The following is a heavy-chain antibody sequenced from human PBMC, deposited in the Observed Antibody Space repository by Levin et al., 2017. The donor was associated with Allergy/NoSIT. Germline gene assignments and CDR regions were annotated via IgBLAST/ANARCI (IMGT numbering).Heavy chain of an antibody. CDR3: ARDGGSGLNDAFDL. CDR2: INPNSGGT. J-gene: IGHJ3*01. V-gene: IGHV1-2*02. D-gene: IGHD3-10*01. CDR1: GYTFTGYY. Sequence: ASVKVSCKASGYTFTGYYLHWVRQAPGQGLEWMGWINPNSGGTNYAQKFQGRVTMTRDTSISTAYMELSRLRSDDTAVYYCARDGGSGLNDAFDLWGQGTMVTVSS.